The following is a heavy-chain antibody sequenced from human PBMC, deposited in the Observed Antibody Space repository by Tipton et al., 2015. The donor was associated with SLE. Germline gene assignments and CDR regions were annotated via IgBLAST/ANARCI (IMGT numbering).Heavy chain of an antibody. D-gene: IGHD5-24*01. CDR3: ARKRNGMGI. J-gene: IGHJ3*02. CDR2: IYYSGST. V-gene: IGHV4-59*12. Sequence: TLSLTCTVSGGSISSYYWSWIRQPPGKGLEWIGYIYYSGSTNYNPSLKSRVTISVDTSKNQSSLKLSSVTAADTAVYYCARKRNGMGIWGQGTMVTVSS. CDR1: GGSISSYY.